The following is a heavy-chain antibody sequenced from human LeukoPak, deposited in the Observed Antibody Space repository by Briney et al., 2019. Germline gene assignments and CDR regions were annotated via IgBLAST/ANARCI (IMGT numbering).Heavy chain of an antibody. V-gene: IGHV3-11*01. CDR2: ISSSGSTI. CDR1: GFTFSDYY. D-gene: IGHD5-12*01. CDR3: ARGGYSGYDLNYFDY. Sequence: GSLRLSCAASGFTFSDYYMSWIRQAPGKGLEWVSYISSSGSTIYYSDSVKGRFTISRDNAKNALYLQMNGLRAEDTAVYYCARGGYSGYDLNYFDYWGQGTLVTVSS. J-gene: IGHJ4*02.